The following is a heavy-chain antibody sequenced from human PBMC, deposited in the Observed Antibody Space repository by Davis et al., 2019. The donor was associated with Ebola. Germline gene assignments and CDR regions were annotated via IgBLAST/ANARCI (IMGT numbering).Heavy chain of an antibody. CDR2: ISGSGGST. J-gene: IGHJ4*02. CDR3: AKERWGFALDY. CDR1: GFTFSSYA. Sequence: GESLKISCAGSGFTFSSYAMSWVRQAPGKGLEWVSAISGSGGSTYYADSVKGRFTISRDNSKNTLYLQMNSLRAEDTAVYYCAKERWGFALDYWGQGTLVTVSS. V-gene: IGHV3-23*01. D-gene: IGHD7-27*01.